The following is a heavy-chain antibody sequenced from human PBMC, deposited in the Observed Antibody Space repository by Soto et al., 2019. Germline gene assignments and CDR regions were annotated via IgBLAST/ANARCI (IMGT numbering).Heavy chain of an antibody. J-gene: IGHJ4*02. V-gene: IGHV1-8*01. Sequence: QVQLVQSGAEVKKPGASVKVSCKASGYTFTSYDINWVRQATGQGLEWMGWMNPNSGNTGYAQKFQGRVTMTRNTSISTDYMELRSLRSEDTDVYYGARERGASSPFDYWGQGTLVTVSS. D-gene: IGHD6-19*01. CDR2: MNPNSGNT. CDR3: ARERGASSPFDY. CDR1: GYTFTSYD.